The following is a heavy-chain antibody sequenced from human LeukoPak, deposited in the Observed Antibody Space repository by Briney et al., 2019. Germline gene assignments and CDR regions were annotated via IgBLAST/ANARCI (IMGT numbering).Heavy chain of an antibody. D-gene: IGHD4-17*01. CDR1: GGSISSYY. V-gene: IGHV4-59*01. Sequence: SETLSLTCTVSGGSISSYYWSWIRQPPGKGLEWIGYIYYSGSTNYNPSLKSRVTISVDTSKNQFSLKLSSVTAADTAVYYCARELHGDYDYWYFDLWGRGTLVTVSS. J-gene: IGHJ2*01. CDR3: ARELHGDYDYWYFDL. CDR2: IYYSGST.